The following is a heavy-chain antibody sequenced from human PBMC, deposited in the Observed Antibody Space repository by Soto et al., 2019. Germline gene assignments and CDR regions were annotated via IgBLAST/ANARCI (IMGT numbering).Heavy chain of an antibody. D-gene: IGHD2-8*02. CDR1: GGSISSGGYS. J-gene: IGHJ4*02. V-gene: IGHV4-30-2*01. CDR2: IYHSGSS. CDR3: ARDKITGLFDY. Sequence: SETLSLTCAVSGGSISSGGYSWSWIRQPPGKGLEWIGYIYHSGSSNYNPSLKSRVTISVDTSKNQFSLKLTSVTAADTAVYYCARDKITGLFDYWGQGTLVTVSS.